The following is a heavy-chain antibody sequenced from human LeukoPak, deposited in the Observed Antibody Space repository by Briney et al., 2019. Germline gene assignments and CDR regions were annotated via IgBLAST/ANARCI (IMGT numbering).Heavy chain of an antibody. CDR2: IWYDGSNK. Sequence: PGGSLRLSCAASGFTFSSYGMHWVRQAPGKGLEWVAVIWYDGSNKYYADSVKGRFTISRDNSKNTLYLQMNSLRAEDTAVYYCARDIAFGERDAFDIWGQGTMVTVSS. CDR1: GFTFSSYG. D-gene: IGHD1-1*01. J-gene: IGHJ3*02. V-gene: IGHV3-33*01. CDR3: ARDIAFGERDAFDI.